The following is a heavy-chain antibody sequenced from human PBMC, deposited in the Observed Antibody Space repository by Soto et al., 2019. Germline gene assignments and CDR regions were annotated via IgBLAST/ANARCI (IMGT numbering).Heavy chain of an antibody. CDR2: IVVGSGNT. CDR1: GFTFTSSA. CDR3: AASGDDILTGYHYYYYGMDV. J-gene: IGHJ6*02. Sequence: SVKVSCKASGFTFTSSAVQWVRQARGQRLEWIGWIVVGSGNTNYAQKSQERVTITRDMSTSTAYMELSSLRSEDTAVYYCAASGDDILTGYHYYYYGMDVWGQGTTVTVSS. D-gene: IGHD3-9*01. V-gene: IGHV1-58*01.